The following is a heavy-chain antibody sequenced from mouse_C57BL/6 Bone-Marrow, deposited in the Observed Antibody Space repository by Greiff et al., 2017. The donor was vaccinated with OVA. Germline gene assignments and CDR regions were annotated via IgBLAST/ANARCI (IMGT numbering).Heavy chain of an antibody. CDR2: ISDGGSYT. CDR1: GFTFSSYA. D-gene: IGHD1-1*01. J-gene: IGHJ3*01. CDR3: ARDPYYYGSSCWFAY. V-gene: IGHV5-4*01. Sequence: EVKLVESGGGLVKPGGSLKLSCAASGFTFSSYAMSWVRQTPEKRLEWVATISDGGSYTYYPDNVKGRFTISRDNAKNNLYLQMSHLKSEDTAMYYCARDPYYYGSSCWFAYWGQGTLVTVSA.